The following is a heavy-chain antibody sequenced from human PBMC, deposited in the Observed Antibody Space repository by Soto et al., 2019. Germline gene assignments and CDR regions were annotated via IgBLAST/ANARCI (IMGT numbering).Heavy chain of an antibody. Sequence: ESPSLTCAVYCGSFRGYYWSWIPQPPGKGLEWIGEINHSGSTNYNPSLKSRVTISVDKSKNQISLKLSSVTAADTAVYYCARVLSSGWSRFDYWGQGTLVTVSS. D-gene: IGHD6-19*01. CDR2: INHSGST. CDR1: CGSFRGYY. V-gene: IGHV4-34*01. CDR3: ARVLSSGWSRFDY. J-gene: IGHJ4*02.